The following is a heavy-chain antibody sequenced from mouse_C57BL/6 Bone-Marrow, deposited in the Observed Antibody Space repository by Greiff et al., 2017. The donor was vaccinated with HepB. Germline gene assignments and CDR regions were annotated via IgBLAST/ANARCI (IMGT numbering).Heavy chain of an antibody. Sequence: VQLQQSGAELVRPGASVKLSCTASGFNIKDDYMHWVKQRPEQGLEWIGWIDPEDGDTEYASKFQGKATITADTSSNTAYLQRSSLTSEDTAVYYCTGYYPFDYWGQGTTLTVSS. CDR2: IDPEDGDT. CDR1: GFNIKDDY. J-gene: IGHJ2*01. V-gene: IGHV14-4*01. D-gene: IGHD1-1*01. CDR3: TGYYPFDY.